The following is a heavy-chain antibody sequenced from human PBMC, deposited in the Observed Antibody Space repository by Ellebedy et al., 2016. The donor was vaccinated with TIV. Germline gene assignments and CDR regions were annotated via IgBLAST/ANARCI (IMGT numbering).Heavy chain of an antibody. V-gene: IGHV4-39*01. J-gene: IGHJ4*02. D-gene: IGHD3-10*01. CDR2: IYYSGST. CDR1: GGSISSSSYY. CDR3: ARLTTMAQGPIDY. Sequence: MPSETLSLTCTVSGGSISSSSYYWGWIRQPPGKGLEWIGSIYYSGSTYYNPSLKSRVTISVDTSKNQFSLKLSSVTAADTAVYYCARLTTMAQGPIDYWGQGTLVTVSS.